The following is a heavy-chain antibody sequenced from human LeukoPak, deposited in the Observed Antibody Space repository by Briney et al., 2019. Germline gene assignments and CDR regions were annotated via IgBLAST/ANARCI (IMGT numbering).Heavy chain of an antibody. J-gene: IGHJ5*02. V-gene: IGHV4-30-2*05. Sequence: SETLSLTCAVSGGSISSGGYSWSWIRQPPGKGLEWIGYIYHSGSTYYNPSLKSRVTISVDTSKNQFSLKLSSVTAADTAVYYCARGSGGYSYGLRFDPWGQGTLVTVSS. CDR1: GGSISSGGYS. D-gene: IGHD5-18*01. CDR3: ARGSGGYSYGLRFDP. CDR2: IYHSGST.